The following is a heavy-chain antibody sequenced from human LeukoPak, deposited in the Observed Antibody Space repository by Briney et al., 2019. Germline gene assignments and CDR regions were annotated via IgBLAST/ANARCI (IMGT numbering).Heavy chain of an antibody. J-gene: IGHJ5*02. Sequence: PSETLSLTCTVSGGSISSSSYYWSWIRQPPGKGLERIGYIYYSGSTNYNPSLKSRVTISVDTSKNQFSLKLSSVTAADTAVYYCARHGVAARWFDPWGQGTLVTVSS. CDR3: ARHGVAARWFDP. V-gene: IGHV4-61*05. D-gene: IGHD2-15*01. CDR2: IYYSGST. CDR1: GGSISSSSYY.